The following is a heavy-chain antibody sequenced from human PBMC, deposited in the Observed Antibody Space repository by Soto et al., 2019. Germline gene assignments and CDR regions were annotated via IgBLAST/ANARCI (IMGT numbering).Heavy chain of an antibody. J-gene: IGHJ4*02. CDR2: ISSSSSNI. CDR1: XFTFSTCX. V-gene: IGHV3-21*02. CDR3: ARDNGYDAATLDY. D-gene: IGHD5-12*01. Sequence: EVQLVESGGGLVKPGGSLXXXCXXXXFTFSTCXMNWVRQAPGKGLEWVSSISSSSSNIYYADSVKGRFTISRDNAKNSLYLQMNSLRADDTAVYYCARDNGYDAATLDYWGQGTLVTVSS.